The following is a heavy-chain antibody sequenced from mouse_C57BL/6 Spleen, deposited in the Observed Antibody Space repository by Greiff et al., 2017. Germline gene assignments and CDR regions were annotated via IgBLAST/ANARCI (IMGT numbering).Heavy chain of an antibody. CDR2: INPNNGGT. V-gene: IGHV1-18*01. CDR3: ASPDYGSNYGYLYFGA. D-gene: IGHD1-1*01. Sequence: VQLQQSGPELVKPGASVKIPCKASGYTFTDYNMDWVKLSHGKSLEWIGDINPNNGGTIYNQKFKGRDTLTVDKSSSTAYMELRSLNSEDTAFFYCASPDYGSNYGYLYFGAWGTGTTATVPS. J-gene: IGHJ1*02. CDR1: GYTFTDYN.